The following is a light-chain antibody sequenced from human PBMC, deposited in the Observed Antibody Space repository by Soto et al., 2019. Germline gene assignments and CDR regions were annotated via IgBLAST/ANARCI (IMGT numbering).Light chain of an antibody. CDR3: SSYTSSSTLL. J-gene: IGLJ2*01. CDR1: SSDVGNYNF. CDR2: AVS. Sequence: QSVLTQPASVSGSPGQSITISCTGTSSDVGNYNFVSWYQQHPGKAPKLMIYAVSNRPSGVSNRFSGSKSGNTASLTISGLQAEDEADYYCSSYTSSSTLLFGGGTQLTVL. V-gene: IGLV2-14*01.